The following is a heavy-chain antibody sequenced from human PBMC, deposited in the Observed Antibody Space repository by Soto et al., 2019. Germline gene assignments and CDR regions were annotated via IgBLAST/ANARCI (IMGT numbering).Heavy chain of an antibody. V-gene: IGHV1-2*04. CDR2: INPNSGGT. CDR3: ARDQEAAAGRIYYYGMDV. Sequence: RASVKVSCKGSGYTFTGDYMHWVRQAPGQGLEWMGWINPNSGGTNYAQKFQGWVTMTRDTSISTAYMELSRLRSDDTAVYYCARDQEAAAGRIYYYGMDVWGQGTTVTVSS. D-gene: IGHD6-13*01. J-gene: IGHJ6*02. CDR1: GYTFTGDY.